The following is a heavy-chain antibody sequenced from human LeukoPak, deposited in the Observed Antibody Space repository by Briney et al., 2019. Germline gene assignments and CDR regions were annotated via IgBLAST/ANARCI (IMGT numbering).Heavy chain of an antibody. Sequence: SVKVSCKASGGTFSSYAISWVRQAPGQGLEWMGRIIPILGIANYAQKFQGRVTITADKSTSTAYMELSSLRSEDTAVYYCARDIDYYDSTFDYWGQGTLVTVSS. CDR1: GGTFSSYA. V-gene: IGHV1-69*04. D-gene: IGHD3-22*01. CDR2: IIPILGIA. CDR3: ARDIDYYDSTFDY. J-gene: IGHJ4*02.